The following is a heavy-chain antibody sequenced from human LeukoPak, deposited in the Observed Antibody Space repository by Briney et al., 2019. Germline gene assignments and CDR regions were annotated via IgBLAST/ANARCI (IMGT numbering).Heavy chain of an antibody. V-gene: IGHV3-30-3*01. Sequence: GGSLRLSCAASGFTFSSYAMHWVRQAPGKGLEGVAVISYDGSNKYYADSVKGRFTISRDNSKNTLYLQMNSLRAEDTAVYYCARDNIAVAGTGYYYYGMDVWGQGTTVTVSS. CDR1: GFTFSSYA. D-gene: IGHD6-19*01. J-gene: IGHJ6*02. CDR2: ISYDGSNK. CDR3: ARDNIAVAGTGYYYYGMDV.